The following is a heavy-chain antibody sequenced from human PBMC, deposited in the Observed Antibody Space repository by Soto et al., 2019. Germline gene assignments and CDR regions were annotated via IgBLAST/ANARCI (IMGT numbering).Heavy chain of an antibody. CDR3: ARDREGVGAGLF. D-gene: IGHD1-26*01. CDR1: GFTFSSYS. CDR2: ISSSSYI. V-gene: IGHV3-21*01. J-gene: IGHJ3*01. Sequence: EVQLVESGGGLVQPGGSLRLSCAASGFTFSSYSMNWVRQAPGKGLEWVSSISSSSYIYYADSVKGRFTISRDNAKNSLYLQMNSLRAEDTAVYYCARDREGVGAGLFWGQGTMVTVSS.